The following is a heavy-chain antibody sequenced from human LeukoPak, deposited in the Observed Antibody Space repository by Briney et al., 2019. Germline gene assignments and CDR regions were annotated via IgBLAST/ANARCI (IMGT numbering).Heavy chain of an antibody. J-gene: IGHJ5*02. V-gene: IGHV4-34*01. Sequence: SETLSLTCAVYGGSFSGYYWSWIRQPPGKGLEWIGEINHSGSTNYNPSLKSRVTISVDTSKNQFSLKLSSVTAADTAVYYCARVDREYSSSDWFDPWGQGTLVTVSS. CDR1: GGSFSGYY. CDR3: ARVDREYSSSDWFDP. D-gene: IGHD6-6*01. CDR2: INHSGST.